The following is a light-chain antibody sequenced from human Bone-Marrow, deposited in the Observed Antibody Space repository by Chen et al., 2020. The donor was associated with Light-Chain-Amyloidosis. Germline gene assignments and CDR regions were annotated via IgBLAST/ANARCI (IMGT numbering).Light chain of an antibody. CDR3: CSFAGTSTPL. V-gene: IGLV2-23*02. CDR1: SSDIGSYNL. Sequence: HSALTQPASVSGSPGQSLTIPCTGTSSDIGSYNLVSWYQQHPGKAPQLLIYEVTQRPSGVSGRFSGSKSGNTASLTISGLRTDDEAYYFCCSFAGTSTPLFGGGSKLTV. CDR2: EVT. J-gene: IGLJ2*01.